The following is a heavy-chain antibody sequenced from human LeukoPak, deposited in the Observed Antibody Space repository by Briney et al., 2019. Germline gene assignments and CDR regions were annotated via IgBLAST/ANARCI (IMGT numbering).Heavy chain of an antibody. CDR1: GGSISTYY. J-gene: IGHJ6*02. D-gene: IGHD1-14*01. V-gene: IGHV4-59*01. CDR2: IYYTGST. CDR3: ARDGGLGTYYYYGMDV. Sequence: PSETLSLTCTVSGGSISTYYWSWIRQPPGKGPEWIGYIYYTGSTKYNPSLKSRVTISVDTSKNQFSLKLSSVTAADMAVYYCARDGGLGTYYYYGMDVWGQGTTVTVSS.